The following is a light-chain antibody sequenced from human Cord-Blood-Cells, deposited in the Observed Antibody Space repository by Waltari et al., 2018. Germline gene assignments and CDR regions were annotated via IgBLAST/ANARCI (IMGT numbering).Light chain of an antibody. Sequence: QSALTQPASVSGSPGQSITISCTGTSSDVGGYNYVSWYQKYPGKAPKLMIYDVSNRPSGVSNRFAGSKSDNTASLPVSGLQAEDESDYYCSSYTSSSTLDVVFGGRTKLTVL. CDR3: SSYTSSSTLDVV. CDR2: DVS. J-gene: IGLJ2*01. CDR1: SSDVGGYNY. V-gene: IGLV2-14*01.